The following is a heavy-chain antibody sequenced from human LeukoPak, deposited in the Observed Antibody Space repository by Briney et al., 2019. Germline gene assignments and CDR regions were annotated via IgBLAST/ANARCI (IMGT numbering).Heavy chain of an antibody. CDR1: GFPFSNHA. Sequence: PGGSLRLSCAASGFPFSNHAMSWVRQPPGKGLEWVSAISNGNTYYADAVRGRFTISRDDSKNMVYQQMNSLRVEDTARYYCVREAGYCASVCLKSNWFDPWGQGTLVTVSS. V-gene: IGHV3-23*01. CDR3: VREAGYCASVCLKSNWFDP. D-gene: IGHD2-21*02. J-gene: IGHJ5*02. CDR2: ISNGNT.